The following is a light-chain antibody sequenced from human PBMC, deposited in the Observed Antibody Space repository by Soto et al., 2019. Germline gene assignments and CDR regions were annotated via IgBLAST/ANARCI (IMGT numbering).Light chain of an antibody. CDR2: SAS. V-gene: IGKV1-39*01. Sequence: DIQIPQSPSSLSASVGDRVTVTCLAGQSISTYLKWYQQRPGKAPKRLLYSASTLQTGVPSSCSGSGSGTYITRTTSSLQPEDFATYYWHQSYNGRFTFGPGTEVYI. CDR1: QSISTY. J-gene: IGKJ3*01. CDR3: HQSYNGRFT.